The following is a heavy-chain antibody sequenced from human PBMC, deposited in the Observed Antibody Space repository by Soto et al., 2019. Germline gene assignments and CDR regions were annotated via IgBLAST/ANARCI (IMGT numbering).Heavy chain of an antibody. CDR1: GFTFSTYG. Sequence: GGSLRLSCAASGFTFSTYGMHWVRQAPGKGLQWVAVVSYGGNNKYYADSVKGRFTISRDNSKNTLYLQMNSLRAEDTAVYYCAKETGTLAFDIWGQGTMVTVSS. CDR3: AKETGTLAFDI. CDR2: VSYGGNNK. V-gene: IGHV3-30*18. J-gene: IGHJ3*02. D-gene: IGHD1-1*01.